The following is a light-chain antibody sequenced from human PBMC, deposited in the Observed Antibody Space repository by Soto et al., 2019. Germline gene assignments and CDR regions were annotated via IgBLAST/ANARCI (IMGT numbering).Light chain of an antibody. Sequence: QSVLTQPPSVSGAPGQRVTISCTGSSSNIGAGYDVHWYQQLPGTAPNLLIYGNSNRPSGVPDRFSGSKSGTSASLAITGLQAEDEADYYCKSYNSSLSRFYVFGTGTRSRS. CDR3: KSYNSSLSRFYV. J-gene: IGLJ1*01. V-gene: IGLV1-40*01. CDR2: GNS. CDR1: SSNIGAGYD.